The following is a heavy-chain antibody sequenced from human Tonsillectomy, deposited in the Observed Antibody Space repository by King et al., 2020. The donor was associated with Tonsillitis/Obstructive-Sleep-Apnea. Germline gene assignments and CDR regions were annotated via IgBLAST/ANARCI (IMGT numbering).Heavy chain of an antibody. CDR3: ARDQELYSRPFDF. V-gene: IGHV1-2*02. J-gene: IGHJ4*02. CDR2: INPKSGGT. D-gene: IGHD1-26*01. CDR1: GYTFTGYY. Sequence: VQLVESGAEVKKPGASVKVSCTASGYTFTGYYMHWVRQAPGQGLEWMGWINPKSGGTNYAQKFQGRVTMTADTSISTAYMELSSLRSDDTAVYFCARDQELYSRPFDFWGQGTLVTVSS.